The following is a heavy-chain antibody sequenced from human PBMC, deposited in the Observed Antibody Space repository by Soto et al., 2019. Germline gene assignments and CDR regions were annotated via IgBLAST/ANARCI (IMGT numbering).Heavy chain of an antibody. D-gene: IGHD3-10*01. Sequence: EVQLVESGGGLVQPGGSLRLSCAASGFTVSSNYMSWVRQAPGKGLEWVSVIYSGGSTYYADSVKGRFTISRHNSKNTLYLQMNSLRAEDTVVYYCARGGSEDYYYFYYVDVWGKGITVTVSS. CDR3: ARGGSEDYYYFYYVDV. J-gene: IGHJ6*03. V-gene: IGHV3-53*04. CDR1: GFTVSSNY. CDR2: IYSGGST.